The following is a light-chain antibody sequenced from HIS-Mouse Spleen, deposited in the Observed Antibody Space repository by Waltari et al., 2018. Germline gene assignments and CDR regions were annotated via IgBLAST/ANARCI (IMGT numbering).Light chain of an antibody. V-gene: IGLV3-21*03. Sequence: SYVLTQPPSVSVAPGKTARITCGGNNIGSKSVHWYQQKPGQAPVLVVYDDSDGPSGIPGRFSGCNSGNTATLTISRVEAGDEADYYCQVWDSSSDHVVFGGGTKLTVL. J-gene: IGLJ2*01. CDR2: DDS. CDR1: NIGSKS. CDR3: QVWDSSSDHVV.